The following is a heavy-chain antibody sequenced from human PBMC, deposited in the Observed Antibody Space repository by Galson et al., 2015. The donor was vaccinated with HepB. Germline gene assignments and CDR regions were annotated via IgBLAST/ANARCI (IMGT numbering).Heavy chain of an antibody. V-gene: IGHV3-30-3*01. J-gene: IGHJ4*02. CDR1: GFTFSSYA. D-gene: IGHD2-15*01. CDR3: ARGGRGYCSGGSCYVDY. CDR2: ISYDGSNK. Sequence: SLRLSCAASGFTFSSYAMHWVRQAPSKGLEWVAVISYDGSNKYYADSVKGRFTISRDNSKNTLYLQMNSLRAEDTAVYYCARGGRGYCSGGSCYVDYWGQGTLVTVSS.